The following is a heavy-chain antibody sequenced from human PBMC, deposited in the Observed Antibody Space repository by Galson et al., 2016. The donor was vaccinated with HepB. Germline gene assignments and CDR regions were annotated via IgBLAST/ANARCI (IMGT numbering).Heavy chain of an antibody. V-gene: IGHV3-15*01. CDR2: MKSRSGNYAT. CDR1: GFSFSYAW. CDR3: ARLRFSSSWYKDY. Sequence: SLRLSCAASGFSFSYAWMSWVRQAPGKGLEWVGRMKSRSGNYATAYAGSVNGRFTISRDDAINTVYLQMNSLRAEDTAVYYCARLRFSSSWYKDYWGQGTLVTVSS. J-gene: IGHJ4*02. D-gene: IGHD6-13*01.